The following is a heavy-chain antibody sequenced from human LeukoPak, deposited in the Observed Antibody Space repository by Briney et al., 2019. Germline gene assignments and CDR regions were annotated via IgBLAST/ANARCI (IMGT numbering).Heavy chain of an antibody. Sequence: GGSLRLSCAASGFSVSSNYMSWVRQAPGKGLEWVSVIYRGGSTYYADSVKGRFTISRDKSKSTLYLQMNSLGAEDTAVYYCTRHRGLLWSTSWGQGTLVTVSS. CDR1: GFSVSSNY. D-gene: IGHD3-10*01. J-gene: IGHJ4*02. CDR2: IYRGGST. CDR3: TRHRGLLWSTS. V-gene: IGHV3-66*04.